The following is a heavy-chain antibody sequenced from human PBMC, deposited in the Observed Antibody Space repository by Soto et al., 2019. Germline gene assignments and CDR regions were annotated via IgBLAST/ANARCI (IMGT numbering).Heavy chain of an antibody. CDR2: ISAYSGNT. J-gene: IGHJ3*02. CDR1: GYTFTSYG. Sequence: EASVKVSCKASGYTFTSYGISWVRQAPGQGLEWMGWISAYSGNTNYAQKLQGRVTMTTDTSTSTAYMELRSLRSDDTAVYYCASWGDYDFWSGPGAFDIWGQGTMVTVSS. V-gene: IGHV1-18*01. CDR3: ASWGDYDFWSGPGAFDI. D-gene: IGHD3-3*01.